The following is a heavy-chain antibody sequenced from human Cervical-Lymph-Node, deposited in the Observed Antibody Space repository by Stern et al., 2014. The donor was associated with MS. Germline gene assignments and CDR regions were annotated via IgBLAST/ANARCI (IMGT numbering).Heavy chain of an antibody. CDR2: ISYDGSNK. CDR1: GFTFSSYA. J-gene: IGHJ4*02. CDR3: ARISDFWSDLDY. V-gene: IGHV3-30*01. D-gene: IGHD3-3*01. Sequence: VQLLESGGGVVQPGRSLRLSCAASGFTFSSYAMHWVRQAPGKGLEWGAVISYDGSNKYYADSVKGRFTISRDNSKNTLYLQMNSLRAEDTAVYYCARISDFWSDLDYWGQGTLVTVSS.